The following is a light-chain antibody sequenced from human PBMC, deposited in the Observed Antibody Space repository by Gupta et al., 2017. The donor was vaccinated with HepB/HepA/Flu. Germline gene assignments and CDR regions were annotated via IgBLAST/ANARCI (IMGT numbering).Light chain of an antibody. CDR2: DNN. J-gene: IGLJ3*02. CDR1: SSNIGNNY. V-gene: IGLV1-51*01. CDR3: GTWDSSLSVGV. Sequence: QSVLTQPPSVSAAPGQKVTMSCSGSSSNIGNNYVFWYQQFPGTAPKLLIYDNNERPSGIPDRFSASKSGTSATLGITGLQTGDEADYYCGTWDSSLSVGVFGGGTKLTVL.